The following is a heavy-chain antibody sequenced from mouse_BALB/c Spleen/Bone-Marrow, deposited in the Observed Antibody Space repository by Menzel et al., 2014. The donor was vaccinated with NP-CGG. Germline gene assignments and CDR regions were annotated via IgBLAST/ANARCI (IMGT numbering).Heavy chain of an antibody. J-gene: IGHJ2*01. V-gene: IGHV1-7*01. CDR3: ARDHPYYFDY. CDR2: ITPSTGYT. CDR1: GYTFTSYW. Sequence: VQLVESGAELAKPGASVKMSCKASGYTFTSYWMHWVKQRPGQGLEWIGYITPSTGYTEYNQKFKDKATLTADKSSSTAYMQLSSLTSEDSAVYYCARDHPYYFDYWRQGTTRTASS.